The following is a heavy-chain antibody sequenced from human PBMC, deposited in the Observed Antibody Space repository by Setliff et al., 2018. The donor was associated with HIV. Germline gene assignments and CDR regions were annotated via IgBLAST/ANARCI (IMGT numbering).Heavy chain of an antibody. CDR1: GGSFSAYH. Sequence: SETLSLTCAVYGGSFSAYHWSWIRQTPGKGLEWIGYIYYTGSTNYNPSLKSRVTMSVDTSKIQFSLKLTSMTTADTAVYYCAREDPRVSASHFDYWGQGILVTVSS. CDR2: IYYTGST. V-gene: IGHV4-59*01. J-gene: IGHJ4*02. D-gene: IGHD2-8*01. CDR3: AREDPRVSASHFDY.